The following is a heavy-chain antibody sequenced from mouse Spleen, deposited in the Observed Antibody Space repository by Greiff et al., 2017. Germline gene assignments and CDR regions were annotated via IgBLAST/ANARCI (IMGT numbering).Heavy chain of an antibody. V-gene: IGHV1-5*01. D-gene: IGHD4-1*01. J-gene: IGHJ3*01. Sequence: VQLQQSGTVLARPGASVKMSCKTSGYTFTSYWMHWVKQRPGQGLEWIGAIYPGNSDTSYNQKFKGKAKLTAVTSASTAYMELSSLTNEDSAVYYMTRGDWDVEGFAYWGQGTLVTVSA. CDR2: IYPGNSDT. CDR1: GYTFTSYW. CDR3: TRGDWDVEGFAY.